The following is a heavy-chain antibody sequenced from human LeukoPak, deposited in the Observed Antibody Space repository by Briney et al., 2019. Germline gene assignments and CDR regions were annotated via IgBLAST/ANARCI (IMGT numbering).Heavy chain of an antibody. V-gene: IGHV3-73*01. Sequence: GGSLKLSCAASGLSFSGSAMHWVRQASGRGLEWLGRIRSKANSYVTAYAASVNGRFIISRDDSRNTAYLQMNSLQTEDTAVYYCTRHSDKYCSGAGCYVYNFYGMDVWGQGTTVTVSS. CDR1: GLSFSGSA. D-gene: IGHD2-15*01. J-gene: IGHJ6*02. CDR2: IRSKANSYVT. CDR3: TRHSDKYCSGAGCYVYNFYGMDV.